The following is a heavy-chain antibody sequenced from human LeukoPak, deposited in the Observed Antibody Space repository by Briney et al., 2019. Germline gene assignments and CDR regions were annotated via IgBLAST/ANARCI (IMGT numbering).Heavy chain of an antibody. V-gene: IGHV4-59*01. J-gene: IGHJ6*02. CDR2: IYYSGST. D-gene: IGHD4-4*01. CDR1: GGSISSYY. CDR3: AQTTRGTYYYYGMDV. Sequence: SETLSLTCTVSGGSISSYYWSWIRQPPGKGLEWIGYIYYSGSTNYNPSLKSRVTISVDTSKNQFSLKLSSVTAADTAVYYCAQTTRGTYYYYGMDVWGQGTTVTVSS.